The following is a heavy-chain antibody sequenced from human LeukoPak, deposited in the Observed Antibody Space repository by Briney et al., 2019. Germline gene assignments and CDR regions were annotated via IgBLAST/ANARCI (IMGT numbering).Heavy chain of an antibody. Sequence: PGRSLRLSCAASGFTFSSYAMHWVRQAPGKGLEWVAVISYDGSNKYYADSVKGRFTISRDNAKNSLYLQMNSLRAEDTALYHCARGVGGRKSYYYYYMDVWGKGTTVTISS. V-gene: IGHV3-30*04. CDR2: ISYDGSNK. CDR1: GFTFSSYA. CDR3: ARGVGGRKSYYYYYMDV. D-gene: IGHD1-26*01. J-gene: IGHJ6*03.